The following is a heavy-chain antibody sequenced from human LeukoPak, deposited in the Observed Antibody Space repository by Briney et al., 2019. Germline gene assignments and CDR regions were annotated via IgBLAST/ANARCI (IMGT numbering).Heavy chain of an antibody. V-gene: IGHV3-21*01. CDR3: ARVPKDWFGENYYFDY. J-gene: IGHJ4*02. D-gene: IGHD3-10*01. CDR2: ISSSSSYI. Sequence: GGSLRLSCAASGFTFSSYSMNWVRQAPGKGLEWVSSISSSSSYIYYADSVKGRFTISRDNAKNSLYLQMNSLRAEDTAVYYCARVPKDWFGENYYFDYWGQGTLVTVSS. CDR1: GFTFSSYS.